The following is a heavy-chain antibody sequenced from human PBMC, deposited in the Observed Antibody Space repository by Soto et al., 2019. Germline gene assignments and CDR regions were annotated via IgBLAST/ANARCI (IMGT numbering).Heavy chain of an antibody. CDR1: GLTFDDFG. CDR3: IREMDAGGLDN. Sequence: GSLRLHCAASGLTFDDFGMSWVRKAPGKGLEWVSGINWNGGSTGYADSVKCRFTISRDNAKNSLYLQMNSLKTEDTAFYYCIREMDAGGLDNWGQGTLVTVSS. D-gene: IGHD3-16*01. CDR2: INWNGGST. V-gene: IGHV3-20*04. J-gene: IGHJ4*02.